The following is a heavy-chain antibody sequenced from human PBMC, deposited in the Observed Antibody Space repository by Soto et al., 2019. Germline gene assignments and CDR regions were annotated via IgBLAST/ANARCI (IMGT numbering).Heavy chain of an antibody. CDR2: ISSSSSYI. V-gene: IGHV3-21*01. CDR1: GFTFSSYS. Sequence: GGSLRLSCAASGFTFSSYSMNWVRQAPGKGLEWVSSISSSSSYIYYADSVKGRFTISRDNAKNSLYLQMNSLRAEDTAVYYCARDRSRYCSSTSCPEYYFDYWGQGTLVTVSS. J-gene: IGHJ4*02. CDR3: ARDRSRYCSSTSCPEYYFDY. D-gene: IGHD2-2*01.